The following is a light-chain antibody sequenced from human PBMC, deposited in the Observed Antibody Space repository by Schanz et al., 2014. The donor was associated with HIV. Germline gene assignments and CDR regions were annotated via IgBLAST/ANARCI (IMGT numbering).Light chain of an antibody. Sequence: QLVLTQSPSASASLGASVKLTCTLSSGYSSYAIAWHQQQPEKGPRYLMKLNSDGSHSKGDGIPDRFSGSSSGAERYLTISSLQSEDEADYYCQTWGTGMVFGGGTKLNVL. CDR2: LNSDGSH. V-gene: IGLV4-69*01. CDR1: SGYSSYA. J-gene: IGLJ2*01. CDR3: QTWGTGMV.